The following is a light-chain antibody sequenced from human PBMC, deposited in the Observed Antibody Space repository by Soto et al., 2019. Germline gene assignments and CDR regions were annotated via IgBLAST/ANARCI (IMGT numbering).Light chain of an antibody. Sequence: EIVLTQSPGTLSLYPRERAILSCRAGQSFDNNYLAWLHQKAGQAPRLLIYGASSRATGIPDRFSGSGSGTDSTLTINSLEPEDFAVYYCQQYGRSPPITFGQGTRLEIK. V-gene: IGKV3-20*01. CDR2: GAS. CDR3: QQYGRSPPIT. CDR1: QSFDNNY. J-gene: IGKJ5*01.